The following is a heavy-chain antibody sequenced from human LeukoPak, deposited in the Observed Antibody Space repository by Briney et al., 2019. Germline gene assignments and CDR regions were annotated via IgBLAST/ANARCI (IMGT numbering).Heavy chain of an antibody. CDR3: ARGSSYYYYYMDV. J-gene: IGHJ6*03. V-gene: IGHV4-34*01. CDR2: INHSGST. CDR1: GGSFSGYY. Sequence: SETLSLTCAVYGGSFSGYYWSWIRQPPGKGLEWIGEINHSGSTNYNPSLKSRVTISVDTSKNQFSLKLSSVTAADTAVYYCARGSSYYYYYMDVWGQGTLAIVSS. D-gene: IGHD6-6*01.